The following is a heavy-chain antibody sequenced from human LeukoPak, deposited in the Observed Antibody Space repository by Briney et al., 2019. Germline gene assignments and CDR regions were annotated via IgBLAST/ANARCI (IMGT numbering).Heavy chain of an antibody. D-gene: IGHD5-18*01. CDR2: INHSGST. CDR1: GGSFSGYY. J-gene: IGHJ4*02. V-gene: IGHV4-34*01. CDR3: ARGLYSYGLDY. Sequence: PSETLSLTCAVYGGSFSGYYWSWIRQPPGKGLEWIGEINHSGSTNYNPSLKSRVTISVDTSKNQFFLKLSSVTAADTAVYYCARGLYSYGLDYWGQGTLVTVSS.